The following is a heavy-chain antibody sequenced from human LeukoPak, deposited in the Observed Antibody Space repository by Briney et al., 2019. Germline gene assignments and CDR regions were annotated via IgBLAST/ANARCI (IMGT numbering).Heavy chain of an antibody. D-gene: IGHD6-13*01. CDR3: ARGQQLVDMDV. CDR2: IIPILGIA. V-gene: IGHV1-69*04. CDR1: GGTFSSYA. J-gene: IGHJ6*02. Sequence: GSSVTVSCKASGGTFSSYAISWVRQAPGQGLEWMGRIIPILGIANYAQKFQGRVTITADKSTSTAYMELSSLRSEDTAVYYCARGQQLVDMDVWGQGTTVTVSS.